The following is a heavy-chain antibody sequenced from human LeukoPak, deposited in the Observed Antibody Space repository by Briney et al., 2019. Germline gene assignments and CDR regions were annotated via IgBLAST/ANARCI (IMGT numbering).Heavy chain of an antibody. CDR2: MNPNSGNT. D-gene: IGHD3-9*01. CDR3: ARGLRYFDWLAYYYYMDV. J-gene: IGHJ6*03. Sequence: ASVKVSCKASGYTFTSYDINWVRQATGQGLEWMGWMNPNSGNTGYAQKFQGRVTMTRNTSISTAYMELSSLRSEDTAVYYCARGLRYFDWLAYYYYMDVWGKGTTVTISS. CDR1: GYTFTSYD. V-gene: IGHV1-8*01.